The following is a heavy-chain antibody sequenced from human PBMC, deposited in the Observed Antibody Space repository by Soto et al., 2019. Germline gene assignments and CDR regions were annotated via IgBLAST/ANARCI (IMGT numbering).Heavy chain of an antibody. Sequence: SETLSLTCAVSGGSISSGGYSWSWIRQPPGKGLECIGYIYHSGSTYYNPSLKSRVTISVDRSKNQFSLKLSSVTAADTAVYYCARAHGGYRSSWYSMSSWFDPWRQGPLVTVSS. CDR3: ARAHGGYRSSWYSMSSWFDP. D-gene: IGHD6-13*01. V-gene: IGHV4-30-2*01. J-gene: IGHJ5*02. CDR2: IYHSGST. CDR1: GGSISSGGYS.